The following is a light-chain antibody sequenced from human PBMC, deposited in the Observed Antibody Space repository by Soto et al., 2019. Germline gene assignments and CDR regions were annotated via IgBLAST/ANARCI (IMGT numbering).Light chain of an antibody. Sequence: EIVLTQSPATLSSSPGERATLSCRASQSVSSDLAWYQQKPGQAPRLLIYDASSRATGIPARFSGSGSGTDFTLTISSLEPEDFAVYYCQQRSDWLAITFGQGTRLEIK. CDR2: DAS. J-gene: IGKJ5*01. CDR1: QSVSSD. CDR3: QQRSDWLAIT. V-gene: IGKV3-11*01.